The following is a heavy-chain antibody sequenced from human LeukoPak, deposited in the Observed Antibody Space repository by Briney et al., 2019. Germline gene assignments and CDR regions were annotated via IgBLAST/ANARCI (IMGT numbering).Heavy chain of an antibody. J-gene: IGHJ4*02. D-gene: IGHD3-16*02. CDR3: ARVDVWGSFRSHY. V-gene: IGHV3-74*01. Sequence: GGSLRLSCAASGFTFSSYWMHWVRQAPGKGLMWVSRIDSDGSETSYADSVKGRFTISRDNAKNTLYLQTNSLRVEDTAVYYCARVDVWGSFRSHYWGQGTLVTVSS. CDR1: GFTFSSYW. CDR2: IDSDGSET.